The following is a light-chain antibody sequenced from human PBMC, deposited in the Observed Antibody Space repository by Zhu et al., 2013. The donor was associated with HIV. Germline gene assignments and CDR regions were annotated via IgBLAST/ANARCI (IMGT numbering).Light chain of an antibody. V-gene: IGKV1-5*01. CDR2: GIS. J-gene: IGKJ1*01. Sequence: DIHMTQSPSTLSASVGDTVTITCRASQDVSRWVAWYQQKPGRAPDLLIYGISNLAGGVSSRFSGSGSGTAFSLTINKLQPEDFAVYYCQQYSSDSRSFAQGTRVDVK. CDR3: QQYSSDSRS. CDR1: QDVSRW.